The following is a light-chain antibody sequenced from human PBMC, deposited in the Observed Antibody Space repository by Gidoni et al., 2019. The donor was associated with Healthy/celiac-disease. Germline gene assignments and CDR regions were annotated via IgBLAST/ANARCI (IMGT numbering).Light chain of an antibody. Sequence: DIQMTQSPSSLSASVGDRVTITCRASQSISSYLNWYQQKPGKAPKLLIYAASSLQSGVPSRFSGSGSGTDFTLTISSQAPEDFATYYCQQSYSTPRIFGGGTKVEIK. V-gene: IGKV1-39*01. CDR1: QSISSY. CDR3: QQSYSTPRI. CDR2: AAS. J-gene: IGKJ4*01.